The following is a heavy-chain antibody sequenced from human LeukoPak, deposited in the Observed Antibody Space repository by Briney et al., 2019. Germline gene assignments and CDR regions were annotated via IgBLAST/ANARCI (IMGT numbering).Heavy chain of an antibody. CDR3: AKGGPEKKYYFDY. D-gene: IGHD1-14*01. V-gene: IGHV3-23*01. J-gene: IGHJ4*02. Sequence: ISGSGGSTYYADSVKGRFTISRDNSKNTLYLQMNSLRAEDTAVYYCAKGGPEKKYYFDYWGQGTLVTVSS. CDR2: ISGSGGST.